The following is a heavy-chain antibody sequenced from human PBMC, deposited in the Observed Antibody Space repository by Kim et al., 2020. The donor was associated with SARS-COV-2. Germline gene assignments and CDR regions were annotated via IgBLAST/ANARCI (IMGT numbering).Heavy chain of an antibody. Sequence: GGSLRLSCAASGFTFSSYAMSWVRQAPGKGLEWVSAISGSGGSTYYADSVKGRFTISRDNSKNTLYLQMNSLRAEDTAVYYCASRGIYRVDYYGMDVWGQGTTVTVSS. CDR3: ASRGIYRVDYYGMDV. V-gene: IGHV3-23*01. J-gene: IGHJ6*02. CDR1: GFTFSSYA. D-gene: IGHD1-26*01. CDR2: ISGSGGST.